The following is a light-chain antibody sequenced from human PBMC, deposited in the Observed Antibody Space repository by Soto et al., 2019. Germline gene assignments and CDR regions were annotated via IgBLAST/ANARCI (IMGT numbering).Light chain of an antibody. J-gene: IGLJ2*01. CDR2: GNS. V-gene: IGLV1-40*01. CDR3: VV. Sequence: QSALTQPPSVSGAPGQRVTISCTGSSSNIGAGYDVHWYQQLPGTAPKLLIYGNSNRPSGVPDRFSGSKSGTSASLAITDCQSYDSSLSGYVVFGGGTKLTVL. CDR1: SSNIGAGYD.